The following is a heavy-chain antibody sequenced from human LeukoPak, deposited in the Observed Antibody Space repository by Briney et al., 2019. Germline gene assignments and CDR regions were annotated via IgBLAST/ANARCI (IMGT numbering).Heavy chain of an antibody. D-gene: IGHD4-17*01. J-gene: IGHJ5*02. CDR2: IYTSGST. CDR1: GGSISSYY. V-gene: IGHV4-4*07. CDR3: ARDPTRPGTVTNWFDP. Sequence: SETPSLTCTVSGGSISSYYWSWIRQPAGKGLEWIGRIYTSGSTNYNPSLKSRVTMSVDTSKNQFSLKLSSVTAADTAVYYCARDPTRPGTVTNWFDPWGQGTLVTVSS.